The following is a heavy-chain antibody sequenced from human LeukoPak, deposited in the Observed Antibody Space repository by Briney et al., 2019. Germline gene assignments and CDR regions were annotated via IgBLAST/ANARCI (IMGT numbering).Heavy chain of an antibody. J-gene: IGHJ4*02. Sequence: PSETLSLTCAVYGGPFSGYYWSWIRQPPGKGLEWIGEINHSGSTNYNPSLKSRVTISVDTSKNQFSLKLSSVTAADTAVYYCARVRGWLRIIDYWGQGTLVTVSS. D-gene: IGHD5-12*01. CDR3: ARVRGWLRIIDY. V-gene: IGHV4-34*01. CDR2: INHSGST. CDR1: GGPFSGYY.